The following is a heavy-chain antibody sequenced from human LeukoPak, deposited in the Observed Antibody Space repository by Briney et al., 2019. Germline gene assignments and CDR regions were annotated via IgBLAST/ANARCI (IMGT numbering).Heavy chain of an antibody. J-gene: IGHJ5*02. V-gene: IGHV3-53*01. D-gene: IGHD3-10*01. Sequence: GGSLRLSCAASGFTVSNNYMSWVRQAPGKGLEWVSVIYSGGSTYYADSVKGRFTISRDNAKNSLYLQMNSLRADDSAVYYCARESGITMNRGVHTAWGQGTLVTVSS. CDR1: GFTVSNNY. CDR3: ARESGITMNRGVHTA. CDR2: IYSGGST.